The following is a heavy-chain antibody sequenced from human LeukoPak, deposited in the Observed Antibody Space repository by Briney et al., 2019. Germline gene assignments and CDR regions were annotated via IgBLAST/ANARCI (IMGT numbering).Heavy chain of an antibody. CDR3: ARAGHMVRTADGGGYWRFYGMDV. CDR2: VSHISGT. V-gene: IGHV4-34*01. D-gene: IGHD3-10*01. CDR1: GGSFTDDY. J-gene: IGHJ6*02. Sequence: SETLSLTCAVSGGSFTDDYWSWVRQPPGKGLEWIGEVSHISGTKYNPALRSRVTISLDTSKKVFYLNLKSVTAADTAVYHCARAGHMVRTADGGGYWRFYGMDVWGQGTTVTVSS.